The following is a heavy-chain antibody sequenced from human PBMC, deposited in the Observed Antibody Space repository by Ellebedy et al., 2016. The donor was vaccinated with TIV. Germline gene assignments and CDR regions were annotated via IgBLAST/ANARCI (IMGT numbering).Heavy chain of an antibody. CDR1: GFPFSDYS. CDR3: GRGIEYSSGD. V-gene: IGHV3-48*02. D-gene: IGHD6-19*01. Sequence: GESLKTSCAASGFPFSDYSMNWLRQAPGKGPEWVSYITNTGATIHYADSVKGRFTISRDNTKNSIYLQMNSLRDDDTAVYYCGRGIEYSSGDWGQGTLVTVSS. J-gene: IGHJ4*02. CDR2: ITNTGATI.